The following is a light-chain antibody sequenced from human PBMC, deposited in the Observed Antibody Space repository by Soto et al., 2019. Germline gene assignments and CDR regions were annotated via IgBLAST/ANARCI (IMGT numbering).Light chain of an antibody. J-gene: IGKJ5*01. V-gene: IGKV3-15*01. Sequence: EIVMTQSPATLSVSPGERATLSCRASQSVSSNLAWYQQKPGQAPRLLIYGASTRATGIPARLSGSGSGTECTLTISSLQSEDFAVYYCQQYNKWPPTFGQGTRLEIK. CDR3: QQYNKWPPT. CDR1: QSVSSN. CDR2: GAS.